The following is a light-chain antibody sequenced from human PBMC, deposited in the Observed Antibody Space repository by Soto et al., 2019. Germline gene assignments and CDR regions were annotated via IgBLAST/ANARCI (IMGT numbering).Light chain of an antibody. CDR3: QQYATSPALT. CDR1: QSVSSNY. J-gene: IGKJ4*01. CDR2: GAS. Sequence: EIALTQSPGTLSLSPGERATLSCRASQSVSSNYLAWYQHRPGQAPRLLIYGASSRATGIPDRFSGSGSGTDFTLTISRLEPEDFAVYYCQQYATSPALTFGGGTKVDIK. V-gene: IGKV3-20*01.